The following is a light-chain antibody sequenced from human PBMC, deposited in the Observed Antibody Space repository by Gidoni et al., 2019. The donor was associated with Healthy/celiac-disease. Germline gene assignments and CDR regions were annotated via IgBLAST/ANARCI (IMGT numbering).Light chain of an antibody. V-gene: IGKV1-8*01. CDR3: QQYYSYPLT. CDR1: QGISSY. CDR2: AAS. J-gene: IGKJ4*01. Sequence: AIRMTQSPSSFSASTGDRVTITCRASQGISSYLAWYQQKPGKAPKLLIYAASTLQSGVPSRFSGSGSGTDFTFTISCPQSEDFATYYCQQYYSYPLTFGGGTKVEIK.